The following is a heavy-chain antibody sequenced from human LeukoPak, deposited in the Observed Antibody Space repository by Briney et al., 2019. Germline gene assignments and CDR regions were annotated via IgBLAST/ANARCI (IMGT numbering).Heavy chain of an antibody. CDR2: INHSGST. D-gene: IGHD3/OR15-3a*01. CDR1: GGPFSGYY. Sequence: SETLSLTCAVYGGPFSGYYWSWIRQPPGKGLEWIGEINHSGSTNYNPSLKSRVTISVDTSKNQFSLKLSSVTAADTAVYYCARRGRWTQNWFDPWGQGTLVTVSS. CDR3: ARRGRWTQNWFDP. V-gene: IGHV4-34*01. J-gene: IGHJ5*02.